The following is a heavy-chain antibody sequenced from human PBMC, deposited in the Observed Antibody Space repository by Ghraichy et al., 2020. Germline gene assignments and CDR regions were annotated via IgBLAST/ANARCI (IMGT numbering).Heavy chain of an antibody. D-gene: IGHD5-24*01. CDR1: GYTFTSYD. CDR2: MNPNSGNT. J-gene: IGHJ4*02. V-gene: IGHV1-8*01. CDR3: ARFSKRRDGYTGHY. Sequence: ASVKVSCKASGYTFTSYDINWVRQATGQGLEWMGWMNPNSGNTGYAQKFQGRVTMTRNTSISTAYMELSSLRSEDTAVYYCARFSKRRDGYTGHYWGQGTLVTVSS.